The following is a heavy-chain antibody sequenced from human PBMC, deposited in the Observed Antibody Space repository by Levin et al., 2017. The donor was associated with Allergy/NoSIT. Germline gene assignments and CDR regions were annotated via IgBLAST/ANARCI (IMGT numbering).Heavy chain of an antibody. CDR2: IWYDGSNK. V-gene: IGHV3-33*01. Sequence: PGESLKISCAASGFTFSSYGMHWVRQAPGKGLEWVAVIWYDGSNKYYADSVKGRFTISRDNSKNTLYLQMNSLRAEDTAVYYCARDRRARRFWSGYYRGGYYYGMDVWGQGTTVTVSS. CDR3: ARDRRARRFWSGYYRGGYYYGMDV. D-gene: IGHD3-3*01. J-gene: IGHJ6*02. CDR1: GFTFSSYG.